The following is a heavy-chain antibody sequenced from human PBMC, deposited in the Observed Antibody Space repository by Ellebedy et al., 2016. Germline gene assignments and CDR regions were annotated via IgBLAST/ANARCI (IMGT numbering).Heavy chain of an antibody. CDR2: INHSGST. CDR1: GGSFSGYY. Sequence: GSLRLSXAVYGGSFSGYYWSWIRQPPGKGLEWIGEINHSGSTNYNPSLKSRVTISVDTSKNQFSLKLSSVTAADTAVYYCARSRVTFGGVIVPRRYFDYWGQGTLVTVSS. CDR3: ARSRVTFGGVIVPRRYFDY. V-gene: IGHV4-34*01. J-gene: IGHJ4*02. D-gene: IGHD3-16*02.